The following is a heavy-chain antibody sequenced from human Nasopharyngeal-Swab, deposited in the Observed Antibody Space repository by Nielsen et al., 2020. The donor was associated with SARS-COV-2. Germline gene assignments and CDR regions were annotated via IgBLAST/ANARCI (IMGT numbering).Heavy chain of an antibody. CDR2: ISSSSSYI. CDR3: ARDHSSSPDFDY. D-gene: IGHD6-13*01. CDR1: GFTFSSYS. V-gene: IGHV3-21*01. Sequence: GGSLRLSCAASGFTFSSYSMNWVRQAPGKGLEWVSSISSSSSYIYYADSVKGRFTISRDNAKNSLYLQMNSLSAEDTAVYYCARDHSSSPDFDYWGQGTLVTVSS. J-gene: IGHJ4*02.